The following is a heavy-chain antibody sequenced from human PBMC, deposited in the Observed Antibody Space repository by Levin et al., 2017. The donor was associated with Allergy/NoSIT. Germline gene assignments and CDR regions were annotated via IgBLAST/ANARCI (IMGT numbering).Heavy chain of an antibody. CDR3: ARHGKTSLRFDAFDI. CDR1: GYSFTSHW. J-gene: IGHJ3*02. CDR2: IYPSDSDT. Sequence: KVSCKGSGYSFTSHWIGWVRQMPGKGLEWMGIIYPSDSDTRYSPSFQGQVTMSADKSISTAYLQWSSLKASDTAIYYCARHGKTSLRFDAFDIWGQGTMVTVSS. V-gene: IGHV5-51*01.